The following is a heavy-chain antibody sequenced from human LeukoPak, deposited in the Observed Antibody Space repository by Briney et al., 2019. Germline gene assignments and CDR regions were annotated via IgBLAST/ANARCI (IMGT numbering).Heavy chain of an antibody. V-gene: IGHV4-39*01. J-gene: IGHJ3*02. CDR2: IYYSGST. D-gene: IGHD6-6*01. CDR3: ARIEQLDAFDI. Sequence: KASETLSLTCTVSGGSISSSSYYWGWIRQPPGKGLEWIGSIYYSGSTYYNPSLKSRVTISVDTSKNQFSLKLSSVTAADTAVYYCARIEQLDAFDIWGQGTMVTVSS. CDR1: GGSISSSSYY.